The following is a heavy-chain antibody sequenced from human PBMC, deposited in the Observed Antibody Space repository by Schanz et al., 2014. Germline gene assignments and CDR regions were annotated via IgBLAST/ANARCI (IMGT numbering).Heavy chain of an antibody. D-gene: IGHD6-6*01. V-gene: IGHV3-74*01. Sequence: EVQLVESGGGLVQPGGSLRLSCAASGFTFSDSWMHWVRQAPGKGLVWVSRTSNDGSFTTFADSVKGRFTISRDNAKNSLFLQMNSLRAEDTAIYYCATSYSSSSYFYGMDVWGQGTTVTVSS. J-gene: IGHJ6*02. CDR1: GFTFSDSW. CDR2: TSNDGSFT. CDR3: ATSYSSSSYFYGMDV.